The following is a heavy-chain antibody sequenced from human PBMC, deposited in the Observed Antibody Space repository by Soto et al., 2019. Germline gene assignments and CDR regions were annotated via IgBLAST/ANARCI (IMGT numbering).Heavy chain of an antibody. J-gene: IGHJ3*01. CDR1: GYTFTNYW. CDR3: ARHYDGFDF. CDR2: IYPPDSDA. Sequence: GESLKISCKASGYTFTNYWIGWVRQMPGKGLEWMAIIYPPDSDARYSPSFQGQVTISADKSINTAYLQWRTLKASDTAMYFCARHYDGFDFWGQGTLVTDSS. V-gene: IGHV5-51*01.